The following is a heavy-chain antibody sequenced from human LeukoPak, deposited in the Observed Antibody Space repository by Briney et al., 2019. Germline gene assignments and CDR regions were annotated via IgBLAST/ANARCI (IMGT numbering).Heavy chain of an antibody. CDR2: ISGSGGST. CDR1: GFTFSSYA. V-gene: IGHV3-23*01. Sequence: PGGSLRLSCAASGFTFSSYAMSWVRQAPGKGLEWVSAISGSGGSTYYADSVKGRFTISRDNSKNTLYLQMNSLRAEDTAVYYCATDRHTRVINIGGYHSILKYGLDVWGQGTPVTVSS. CDR3: ATDRHTRVINIGGYHSILKYGLDV. J-gene: IGHJ6*02. D-gene: IGHD3-16*01.